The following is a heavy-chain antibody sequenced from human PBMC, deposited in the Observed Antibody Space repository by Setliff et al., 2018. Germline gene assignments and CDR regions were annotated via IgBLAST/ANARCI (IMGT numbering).Heavy chain of an antibody. Sequence: SETLSLTCTVSGGSIMNYFWSWIRQPPGKGLEWIGYVYYTGNTNYNPSLKSRLTISVDPSKNQVSLRLKSATTADTAVYYCARDRTAYNYGMDVWGQGTTVTVSS. CDR3: ARDRTAYNYGMDV. J-gene: IGHJ6*02. V-gene: IGHV4-59*01. CDR1: GGSIMNYF. CDR2: VYYTGNT. D-gene: IGHD5-18*01.